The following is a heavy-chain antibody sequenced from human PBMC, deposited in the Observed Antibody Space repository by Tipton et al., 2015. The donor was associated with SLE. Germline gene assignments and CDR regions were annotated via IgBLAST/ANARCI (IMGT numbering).Heavy chain of an antibody. D-gene: IGHD2-2*01. V-gene: IGHV4-59*01. Sequence: TLSLTCTVSDASMNYFYWTWLRQPPGKGLEWIGYIHYSGSTNCDPSLRSRVAISVDTSKNQFSLKLSSVTAADTAVYYCARGYQLPLGPYYYYYMDVWGKGTTVTVSS. CDR3: ARGYQLPLGPYYYYYMDV. CDR2: IHYSGST. J-gene: IGHJ6*03. CDR1: DASMNYFY.